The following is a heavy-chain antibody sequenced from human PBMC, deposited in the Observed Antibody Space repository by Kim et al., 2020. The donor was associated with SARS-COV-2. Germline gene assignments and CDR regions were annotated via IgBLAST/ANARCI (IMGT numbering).Heavy chain of an antibody. CDR3: AKTMRSGSYYLSDY. CDR2: IIPIFGTA. D-gene: IGHD1-26*01. V-gene: IGHV1-69*13. Sequence: SVKVSCKASGGTFSSYAISWVRQAPGQGLEWIGGIIPIFGTANYAQKFQGRVTITADESTSTAYMELSSLRSEDTAVYYCAKTMRSGSYYLSDYWGQGTLVTVSS. J-gene: IGHJ4*02. CDR1: GGTFSSYA.